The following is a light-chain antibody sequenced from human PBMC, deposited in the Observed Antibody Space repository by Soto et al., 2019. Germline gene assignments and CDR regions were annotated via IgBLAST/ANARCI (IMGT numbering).Light chain of an antibody. CDR2: GAS. J-gene: IGKJ2*02. V-gene: IGKV3-15*01. Sequence: EILMTQSPATLSVSRGERATLSCRASQSVSSNLAWYQQKPGQAPRLLIHGASTRATGIPARFSGSGSGTEFTLTISSLQSEDFAVYYCQQYNNWPPSTFGRGTKLEI. CDR1: QSVSSN. CDR3: QQYNNWPPST.